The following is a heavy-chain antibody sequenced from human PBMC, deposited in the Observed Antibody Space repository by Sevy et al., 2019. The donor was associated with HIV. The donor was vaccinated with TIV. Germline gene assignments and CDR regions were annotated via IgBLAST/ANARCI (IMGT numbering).Heavy chain of an antibody. Sequence: SETLSLTCTVSVGSISSYYWSWIRQPAGKGLEWIGRIYTSGSTNYNPSLKSRVTMSLDTSKNHFSLKLTSVTAADTAVYYCVRDDYGDYSIDYWGQGTLVTVSS. V-gene: IGHV4-4*07. CDR1: VGSISSYY. D-gene: IGHD4-17*01. J-gene: IGHJ4*02. CDR2: IYTSGST. CDR3: VRDDYGDYSIDY.